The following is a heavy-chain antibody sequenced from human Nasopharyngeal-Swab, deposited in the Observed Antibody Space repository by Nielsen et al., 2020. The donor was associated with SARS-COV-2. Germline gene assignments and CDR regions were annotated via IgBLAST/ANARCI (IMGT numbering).Heavy chain of an antibody. CDR3: VRSSSWYYFDY. V-gene: IGHV4-39*01. CDR2: IYYNGNT. Sequence: WIRQLPGKGLEWIGNIYYNGNTYQNPSLKSRLTISVDKSKNQFSLQLSSVTAADTAVYYCVRSSSWYYFDYWAQGTQVTVSS. J-gene: IGHJ4*02. D-gene: IGHD6-13*01.